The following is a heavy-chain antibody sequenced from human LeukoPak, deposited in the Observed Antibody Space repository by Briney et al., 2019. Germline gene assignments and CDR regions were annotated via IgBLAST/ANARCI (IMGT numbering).Heavy chain of an antibody. V-gene: IGHV1-18*01. CDR1: GYTFTSYG. D-gene: IGHD4-11*01. CDR2: ISAYNGNT. Sequence: GASVKVSCKASGYTFTSYGISWVRQAPGQGLEWMGWISAYNGNTNYAQKLQGRVTMTTDTSTSTAYMELRSLRSHDTAVYYCARDSNSPHCYYYYYMDVWGKGTTVTVSS. CDR3: ARDSNSPHCYYYYYMDV. J-gene: IGHJ6*03.